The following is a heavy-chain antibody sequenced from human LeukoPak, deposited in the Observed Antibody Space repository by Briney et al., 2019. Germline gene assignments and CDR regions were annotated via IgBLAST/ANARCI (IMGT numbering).Heavy chain of an antibody. CDR2: ISGSGGST. CDR1: GFTFSSYA. J-gene: IGHJ4*02. V-gene: IGHV3-23*01. Sequence: GGSLRLSCAAFGFTFSSYAMSWVRQAPGKGLEWVSAISGSGGSTYYADSVKGRFTISRDNSKNTLYLQMNSLRAEDTAVYYFSKDLPRSRMTTVTTVDYWGQGTLVTVSS. CDR3: SKDLPRSRMTTVTTVDY. D-gene: IGHD4-17*01.